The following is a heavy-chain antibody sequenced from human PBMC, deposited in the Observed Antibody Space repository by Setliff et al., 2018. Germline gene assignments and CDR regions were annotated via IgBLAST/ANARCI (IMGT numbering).Heavy chain of an antibody. J-gene: IGHJ4*02. D-gene: IGHD2-8*02. CDR2: ISPSGST. CDR3: ARLSPYNTGPPFDY. Sequence: SETLSLTCTVSGDSIMSPTYTWTWIRQLPGKGLEWIGHISPSGSTTYNPSLKSRVTISLDTSKNHFSLNLRSVTAADTAVYYCARLSPYNTGPPFDYWGQGTLVTVSS. V-gene: IGHV4-61*03. CDR1: GDSIMSPTYT.